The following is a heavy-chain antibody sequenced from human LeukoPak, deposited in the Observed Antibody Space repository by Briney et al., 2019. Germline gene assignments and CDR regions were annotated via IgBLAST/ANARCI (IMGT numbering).Heavy chain of an antibody. V-gene: IGHV1-69*13. CDR1: GYTFTSYG. Sequence: ASVKVSCKASGYTFTSYGISWVRQAPGQGLEWMGGIIPIFGTANYAQKFQGRVTITADESTSTAYMELSSLRSEDTAVYYCARDPRAYYYDSSGYQDWGQGTLVTVSS. D-gene: IGHD3-22*01. J-gene: IGHJ4*02. CDR2: IIPIFGTA. CDR3: ARDPRAYYYDSSGYQD.